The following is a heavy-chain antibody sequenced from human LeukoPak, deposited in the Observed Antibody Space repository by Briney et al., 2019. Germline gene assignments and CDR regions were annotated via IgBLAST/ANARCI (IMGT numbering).Heavy chain of an antibody. Sequence: PGGSLRLSCAASGFTFRRNAMSWVRQAPGKGLEWVSVISGSGGSTYYADSVKGRFTISRDNARNSLYLQMNSLRAEDTAVYYCARFETVAAKPIEHWGPGTLVTVSS. CDR3: ARFETVAAKPIEH. V-gene: IGHV3-23*01. J-gene: IGHJ1*01. D-gene: IGHD6-19*01. CDR1: GFTFRRNA. CDR2: ISGSGGST.